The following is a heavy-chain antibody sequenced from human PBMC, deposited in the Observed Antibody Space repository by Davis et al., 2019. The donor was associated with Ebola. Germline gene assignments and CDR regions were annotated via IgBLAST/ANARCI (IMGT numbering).Heavy chain of an antibody. J-gene: IGHJ4*02. D-gene: IGHD2-8*01. CDR2: ISCNSGSI. CDR3: AIEYCTTSGCPTG. CDR1: GFTFDDYA. Sequence: SLSLSCATSGFTFDDYAMHWVRQAPGKGLEWVSGISCNSGSIGYADSVKGRFTISRDNAKNSLYLQMNSLKTEDTAVYYCAIEYCTTSGCPTGWGQGTLVTVSS. V-gene: IGHV3-9*01.